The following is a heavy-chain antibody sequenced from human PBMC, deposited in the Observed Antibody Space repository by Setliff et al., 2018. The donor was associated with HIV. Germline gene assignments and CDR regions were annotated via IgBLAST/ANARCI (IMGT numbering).Heavy chain of an antibody. D-gene: IGHD1-26*01. Sequence: SETLSLTCTVSGGSISSHYWSWIRQSPGMGLEWIGYISYSGSTIYNPALKSRITISLDTSKNQFSLKLSSVTAADTAIYYCARGPSGTYYREFDFWGQGTLVTVSS. CDR3: ARGPSGTYYREFDF. CDR1: GGSISSHY. J-gene: IGHJ4*02. V-gene: IGHV4-59*11. CDR2: ISYSGST.